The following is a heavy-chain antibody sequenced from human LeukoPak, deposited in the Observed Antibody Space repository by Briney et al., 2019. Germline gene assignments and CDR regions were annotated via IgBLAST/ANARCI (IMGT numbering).Heavy chain of an antibody. V-gene: IGHV1-69*06. CDR3: ARDRDYYYGSGSYFYY. Sequence: GSSVKVSCKASGGTFSSYSIAWVRQAPGQGLEWMGGIIPIFGSPNYAQKFHGRVTITADKSTSTAYMELTSLRSDDTAVYYCARDRDYYYGSGSYFYYWGQGTPVTVSS. CDR1: GGTFSSYS. J-gene: IGHJ4*02. D-gene: IGHD3-10*01. CDR2: IIPIFGSP.